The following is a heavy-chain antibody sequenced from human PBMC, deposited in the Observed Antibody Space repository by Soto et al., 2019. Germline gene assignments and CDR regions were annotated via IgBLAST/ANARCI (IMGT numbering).Heavy chain of an antibody. V-gene: IGHV4-59*08. J-gene: IGHJ6*03. CDR2: IYYSGTT. CDR3: ARLDSIKLSGLSYSYHYIGV. Sequence: SETLSLTCTVSGGSISNYYWSWIRQPPGKGLEWIGYIYYSGTTNYNPSLKSRVTISIDPSKDQFSLTLSSVTAADTAIYYCARLDSIKLSGLSYSYHYIGV. D-gene: IGHD5-12*01. CDR1: GGSISNYY.